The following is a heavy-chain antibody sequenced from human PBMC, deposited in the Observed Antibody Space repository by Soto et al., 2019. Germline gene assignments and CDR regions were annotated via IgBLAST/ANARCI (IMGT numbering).Heavy chain of an antibody. D-gene: IGHD2-2*01. V-gene: IGHV1-2*04. CDR2: INPNSGGT. CDR1: GYTFTGYY. Sequence: ASVKVSCKASGYTFTGYYMHWVRQAPGQGLEWMGWINPNSGGTNYAQKFQGWVTMTRDTSISTAYMELSRLRSDDTAVYYCARAARNTTNAFDIWGQGTMVTV. CDR3: ARAARNTTNAFDI. J-gene: IGHJ3*02.